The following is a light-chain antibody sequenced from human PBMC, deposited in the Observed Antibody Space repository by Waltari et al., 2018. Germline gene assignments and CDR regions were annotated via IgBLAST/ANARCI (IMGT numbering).Light chain of an antibody. CDR1: SSDVGL. CDR3: CSYAGALV. Sequence: QSALTQPASVSGSHGQSVTIPCTGTSSDVGLVPWYQQHPVKAPKLIIYEDHKRPPGISDRVSGSRSGNTAALTIAVRHAEDEADYHYCSYAGALVFCGWTKLNVL. J-gene: IGLJ3*02. CDR2: EDH. V-gene: IGLV2-23*01.